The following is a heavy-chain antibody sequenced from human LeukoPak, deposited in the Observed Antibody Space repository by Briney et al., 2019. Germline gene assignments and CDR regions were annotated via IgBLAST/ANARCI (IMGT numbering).Heavy chain of an antibody. V-gene: IGHV4-4*07. J-gene: IGHJ5*02. D-gene: IGHD3-3*01. CDR2: IHTSGST. CDR1: GGSISSYY. Sequence: PSETLSLTCTVSGGSISSYYWSWIRQPAGKGLEWIGRIHTSGSTNYNPSLKSRVTISVDKSKNQFSLKLSSVTAADTAVYYCARSYDFWSGFDPWGQGTLVTVSS. CDR3: ARSYDFWSGFDP.